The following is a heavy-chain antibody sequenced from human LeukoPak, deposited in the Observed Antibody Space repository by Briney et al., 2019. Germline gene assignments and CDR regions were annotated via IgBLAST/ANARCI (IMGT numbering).Heavy chain of an antibody. CDR1: GFTVSSNY. CDR3: ASYGDYGYYFDY. V-gene: IGHV3-53*01. J-gene: IGHJ4*02. D-gene: IGHD4-17*01. Sequence: GGSLRLSCAASGFTVSSNYMSWVRQAPGKGLEWVSVIYSGGSTYYADSVKGRFTISRDNSKNTLYLQTNSLRAEDTAVYYCASYGDYGYYFDYWGQGTLVTASS. CDR2: IYSGGST.